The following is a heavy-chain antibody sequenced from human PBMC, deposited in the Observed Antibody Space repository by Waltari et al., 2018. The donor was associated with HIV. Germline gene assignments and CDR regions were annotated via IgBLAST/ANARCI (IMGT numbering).Heavy chain of an antibody. J-gene: IGHJ6*02. CDR1: GGTFSSSA. CDR3: ARDRWLGITGTTVDYYGMDV. V-gene: IGHV1-69*06. Sequence: QVQLVQSGAEVKTPGSSVKVSCKASGGTFSSSAISWEQQAPGQGLVRMGGIIPIFGTANYAQKFQGRVTITADKSTSTAYMELSSLRSEYTAVYYCARDRWLGITGTTVDYYGMDVWGQGTTVTVSS. CDR2: IIPIFGTA. D-gene: IGHD1-7*01.